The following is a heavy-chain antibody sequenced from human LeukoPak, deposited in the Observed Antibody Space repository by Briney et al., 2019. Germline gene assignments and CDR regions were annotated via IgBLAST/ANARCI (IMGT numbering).Heavy chain of an antibody. J-gene: IGHJ3*02. D-gene: IGHD3-22*01. V-gene: IGHV1-69-2*01. CDR2: VDPEDGET. Sequence: ASVKVSCKVSGYTFTDYYMHWVQQAPGKGLEWMGPVDPEDGETIYAEKFQGRVTITADTSTDTAYMELSSLRSEDTAVYYCAIRHMIVVARGAFDIWGQGTMVTVSS. CDR3: AIRHMIVVARGAFDI. CDR1: GYTFTDYY.